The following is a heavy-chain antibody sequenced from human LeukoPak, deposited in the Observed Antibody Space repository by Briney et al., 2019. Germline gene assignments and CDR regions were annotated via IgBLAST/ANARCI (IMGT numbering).Heavy chain of an antibody. D-gene: IGHD3-10*01. Sequence: VASVKVSCKASGYTFTSYAMNWVRQAPGQGLEWMGWINAGNGNTKYSQKFQGRVTITRDTSASTAYMELSSLRSEDTAVYYCARSKGMGSGSSSYYYYGMDVWGQGTTVTVSS. CDR2: INAGNGNT. V-gene: IGHV1-3*01. CDR1: GYTFTSYA. J-gene: IGHJ6*02. CDR3: ARSKGMGSGSSSYYYYGMDV.